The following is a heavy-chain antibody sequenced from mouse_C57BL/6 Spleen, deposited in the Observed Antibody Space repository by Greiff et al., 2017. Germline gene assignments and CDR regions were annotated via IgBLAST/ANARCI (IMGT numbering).Heavy chain of an antibody. CDR2: IYPGNSDT. J-gene: IGHJ2*01. Sequence: EVQLQQPGTVLVRPGASVKMSCKTSGYTFTSYWMHWVKQRPGQGLEWIGAIYPGNSDTSYNQKFKGKAKMTAITSASTAYMELSSLTNEDSAVYCCTRSGTANYFDDWGQGTTLTVSS. D-gene: IGHD3-1*01. CDR3: TRSGTANYFDD. V-gene: IGHV1-5*01. CDR1: GYTFTSYW.